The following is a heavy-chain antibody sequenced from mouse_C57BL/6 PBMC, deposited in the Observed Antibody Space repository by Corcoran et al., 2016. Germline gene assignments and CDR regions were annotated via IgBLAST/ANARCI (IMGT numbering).Heavy chain of an antibody. V-gene: IGHV1-18*01. J-gene: IGHJ2*01. CDR3: ARRGVTGPYVDY. CDR2: NNPNNGGT. Sequence: EVQLQHSGPELVKPGASVKISCKASGYTFTDYNMDWVKQSHGKSLVWIGDNNPNNGGTIYNQKFKGKATVTVDKSSSTAYMELRSLTSEDTAVYYCARRGVTGPYVDYWGQGTTLTVSS. D-gene: IGHD2-1*01. CDR1: GYTFTDYN.